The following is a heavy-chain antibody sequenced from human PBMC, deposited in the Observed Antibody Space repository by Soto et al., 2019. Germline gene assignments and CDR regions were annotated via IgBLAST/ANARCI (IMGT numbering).Heavy chain of an antibody. V-gene: IGHV4-31*03. D-gene: IGHD5-12*01. CDR3: AKVSGWTIVSTRFEYPLFDY. J-gene: IGHJ4*02. Sequence: SETLSLTCTVSGGSISSGGYYWSWIRQHPGKGLEWIGYIYYSGSSNYNPSLKSRITISVDTSKNQFSLRLRSVTAEDTAVYYCAKVSGWTIVSTRFEYPLFDYWGQGTPVTAPQ. CDR2: IYYSGSS. CDR1: GGSISSGGYY.